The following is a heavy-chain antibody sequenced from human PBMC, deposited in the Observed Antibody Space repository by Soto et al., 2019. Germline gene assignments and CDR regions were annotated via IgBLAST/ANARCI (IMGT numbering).Heavy chain of an antibody. CDR2: IYYSGST. CDR1: GGSISSYY. Sequence: QVQLQESGPGLVKPSETLSLTCTVSGGSISSYYWSWIRQPPGKGLEWLGYIYYSGSTNYNPSLKSRVTISVDTSKNQFSLKLSSVTAADTAVYYCARDSGYAWYFDLWGRGTLVTVSS. V-gene: IGHV4-59*01. D-gene: IGHD5-12*01. CDR3: ARDSGYAWYFDL. J-gene: IGHJ2*01.